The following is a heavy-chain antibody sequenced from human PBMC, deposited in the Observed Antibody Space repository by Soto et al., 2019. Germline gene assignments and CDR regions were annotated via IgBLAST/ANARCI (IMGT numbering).Heavy chain of an antibody. V-gene: IGHV3-9*01. J-gene: IGHJ4*02. D-gene: IGHD6-19*01. CDR3: AKDSPPWKVAGTFDY. CDR1: GFTFDDYA. CDR2: ISWNSGSI. Sequence: EVQLVESGGGLVQPGRSLRLSCAASGFTFDDYAMHWVRQAPGKGLEWVSGISWNSGSIGYADSVKGRFTISRDNAKNSLYLQMNSLSAEDTALYYCAKDSPPWKVAGTFDYWGQGTLVTVSS.